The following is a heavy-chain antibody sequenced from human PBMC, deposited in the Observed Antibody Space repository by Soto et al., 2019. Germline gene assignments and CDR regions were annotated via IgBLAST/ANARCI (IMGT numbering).Heavy chain of an antibody. CDR3: AREVAGSYYYYYYGMDV. Sequence: GGSLSLSCAASGFTFSSYSMNWVRQAPGKGLEWVSSISSSSSYIYYADSVKGRFTISRDNAKNSLYLQMNSLRAADTAVYYCAREVAGSYYYYYYGMDVWGQGTTVTVSS. CDR1: GFTFSSYS. J-gene: IGHJ6*02. V-gene: IGHV3-21*04. CDR2: ISSSSSYI. D-gene: IGHD6-19*01.